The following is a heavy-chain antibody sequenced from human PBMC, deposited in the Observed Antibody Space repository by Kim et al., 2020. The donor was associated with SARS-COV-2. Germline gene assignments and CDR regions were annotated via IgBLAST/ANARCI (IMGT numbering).Heavy chain of an antibody. Sequence: SETLSLTCTVSGGSISSSSYYWGWIRQPPGKGLEWIGSIYYSGSTYYNPSLKSRVTISVDTSKNQFSLKLSSVTAADTAVYYCARGRVLTGYPNGFDYWGQGTLVTVSA. CDR2: IYYSGST. D-gene: IGHD3-9*01. CDR1: GGSISSSSYY. J-gene: IGHJ4*02. V-gene: IGHV4-39*07. CDR3: ARGRVLTGYPNGFDY.